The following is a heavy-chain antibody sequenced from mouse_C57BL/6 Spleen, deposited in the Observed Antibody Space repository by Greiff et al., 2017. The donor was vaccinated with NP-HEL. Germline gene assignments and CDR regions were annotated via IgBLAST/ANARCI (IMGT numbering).Heavy chain of an antibody. CDR1: GYTFTSYW. D-gene: IGHD1-1*01. CDR3: ARFHYGSNYVGFAD. J-gene: IGHJ3*01. Sequence: QVQLQQPGAELVKPGASVKLSCKASGYTFTSYWMHWVKQRPGQGLEWIGMIHPNSGSTNYNEKFKSKATLTVDKSSSTSYMQLSSLTSEDSAVYYCARFHYGSNYVGFADWGQGTLVTVSA. V-gene: IGHV1-64*01. CDR2: IHPNSGST.